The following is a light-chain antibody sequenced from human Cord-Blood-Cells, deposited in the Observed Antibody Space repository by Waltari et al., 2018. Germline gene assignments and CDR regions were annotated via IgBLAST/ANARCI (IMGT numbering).Light chain of an antibody. CDR1: QSVISSY. J-gene: IGKJ1*01. CDR2: GAS. Sequence: EIVLTQSPGTLSLSPGENATLSCRASQSVISSYLAWYQQKPGQAPRLLIYGASSRSTVIPDRFSGSGSGTDFTLTISRLEPEDFAVYYFQQYGSSPRTFGQGP. V-gene: IGKV3-20*01. CDR3: QQYGSSPRT.